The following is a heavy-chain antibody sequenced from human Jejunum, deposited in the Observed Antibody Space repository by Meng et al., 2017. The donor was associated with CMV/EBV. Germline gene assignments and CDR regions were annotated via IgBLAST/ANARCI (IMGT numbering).Heavy chain of an antibody. V-gene: IGHV1-3*01. D-gene: IGHD1-1*01. Sequence: SGSTSFTCAVHGLRQPTEQTSEWMGWIAAGSINIQYSQEFQGRVTITRGTSANTAYMELSSLRSEDTAVYYCVTDHRRDGSSYSLDPWGQGTLVTVSS. CDR3: VTDHRRDGSSYSLDP. J-gene: IGHJ5*02. CDR2: IAAGSINI. CDR1: GSTSFTCA.